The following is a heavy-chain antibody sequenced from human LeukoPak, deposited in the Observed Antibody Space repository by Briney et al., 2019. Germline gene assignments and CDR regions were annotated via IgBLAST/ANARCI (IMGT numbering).Heavy chain of an antibody. Sequence: GASVKVSCKASGYTFTGYYMHWVRQAPGQGLEWMGWINPNSGGTNYAQKFQGRVTMTRDTSVSTTYMELSRLRSDDTAVYYCARDLGISGWYAPPLGYCDFWGQGTLVTVSS. CDR2: INPNSGGT. CDR3: ARDLGISGWYAPPLGYCDF. CDR1: GYTFTGYY. V-gene: IGHV1-2*02. J-gene: IGHJ4*02. D-gene: IGHD6-19*01.